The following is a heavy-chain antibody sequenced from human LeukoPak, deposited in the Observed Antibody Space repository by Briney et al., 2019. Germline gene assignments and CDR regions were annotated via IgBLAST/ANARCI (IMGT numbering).Heavy chain of an antibody. CDR3: AKTDYGDYGAFNI. D-gene: IGHD4-17*01. Sequence: PSETLSLTCAVRDYSISSGYSWGWVRQPPGKGLEWIANFYLSGATYYNPSLKSRVTISLGTSNNHFSLKLSSVTASDTAVCWCAKTDYGDYGAFNIWGQGTMVTVSS. V-gene: IGHV4-38-2*01. CDR2: FYLSGAT. J-gene: IGHJ3*02. CDR1: DYSISSGYS.